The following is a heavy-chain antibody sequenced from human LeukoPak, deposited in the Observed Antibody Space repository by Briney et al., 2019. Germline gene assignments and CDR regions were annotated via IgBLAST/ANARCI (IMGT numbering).Heavy chain of an antibody. V-gene: IGHV1-24*01. Sequence: GASVKVSCKVSGYTLTELSMHWVRQAPGKGLEWMGGSDPEDGETIYAQKFQGRVTMTEDTSTDTAYMELSSLRSEDTAVYYCATDPYSSSPCGYWGQGTLVTVSS. J-gene: IGHJ4*02. D-gene: IGHD6-13*01. CDR1: GYTLTELS. CDR2: SDPEDGET. CDR3: ATDPYSSSPCGY.